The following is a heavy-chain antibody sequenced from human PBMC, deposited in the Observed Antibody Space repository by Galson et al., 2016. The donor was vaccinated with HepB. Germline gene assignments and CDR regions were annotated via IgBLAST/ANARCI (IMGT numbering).Heavy chain of an antibody. D-gene: IGHD1-14*01. Sequence: SLRLSCAVSGFTFSSFSMNWVRQAPGKGLEWVSYISSSSDTIYYADSVKGRFTISRDDATNSLYLQMNSLRDEDTAIYFCARDGNHGYDMDYWGQGTLVTVSS. J-gene: IGHJ4*02. CDR2: ISSSSDTI. V-gene: IGHV3-48*02. CDR3: ARDGNHGYDMDY. CDR1: GFTFSSFS.